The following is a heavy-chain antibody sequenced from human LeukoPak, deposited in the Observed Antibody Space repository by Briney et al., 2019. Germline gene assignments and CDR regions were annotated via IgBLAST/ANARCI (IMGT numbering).Heavy chain of an antibody. D-gene: IGHD1-26*01. CDR1: GFTFSSYW. Sequence: PGGSLRLSCANSGFTFSSYWMSWVRQAPGKGLEWVANIKEDGTDKNYVDSVKGRFTISRDNDKKSLYLQMNSLRAEDTAVYYCARGAEWGDYWGQGALVTVSS. V-gene: IGHV3-7*01. J-gene: IGHJ4*02. CDR3: ARGAEWGDY. CDR2: IKEDGTDK.